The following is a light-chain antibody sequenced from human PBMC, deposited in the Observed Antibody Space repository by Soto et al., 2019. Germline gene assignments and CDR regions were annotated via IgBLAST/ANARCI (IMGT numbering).Light chain of an antibody. CDR2: KAS. CDR3: QQYNSYSPLT. V-gene: IGKV1-5*03. Sequence: DIPMTQSPSTLSASVGDRVTITCRASQSISSWMAWYQQIPGKAPKLLIYKASSLATGVPSRFSGSGSGTEFTLTISSLQPDDFATYYCQQYNSYSPLTFGGGTKVEIK. J-gene: IGKJ4*01. CDR1: QSISSW.